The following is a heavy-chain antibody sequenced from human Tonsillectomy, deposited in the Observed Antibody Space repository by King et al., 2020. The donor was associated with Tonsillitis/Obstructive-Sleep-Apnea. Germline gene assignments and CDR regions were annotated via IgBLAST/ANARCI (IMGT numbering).Heavy chain of an antibody. J-gene: IGHJ6*02. CDR2: INPNRGGT. CDR1: GYTFTGYY. Sequence: HVQLVESGPEVKKPGASVKVSCKASGYTFTGYYMHWVRQAPGQGLEWMGWINPNRGGTNYAQKFQGRVTMTRDTSISTAYMELSRLRSDDTAVYYCAREVWSGYYAGSDYGMDVWGQGTTVTVSS. V-gene: IGHV1-2*02. D-gene: IGHD3-3*01. CDR3: AREVWSGYYAGSDYGMDV.